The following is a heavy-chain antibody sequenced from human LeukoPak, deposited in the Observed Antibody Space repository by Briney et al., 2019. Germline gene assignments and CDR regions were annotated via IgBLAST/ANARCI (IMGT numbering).Heavy chain of an antibody. V-gene: IGHV3-74*01. CDR3: ARENSGWYGAFDI. D-gene: IGHD6-13*01. J-gene: IGHJ3*02. Sequence: PGGSLRLSCAASGFTSSSYWMHWVRQAPGKGLVWVSRINSDGSSTSYADSVKGRFTISRDNAKNTLYLQMNSLRAEDTAVYYCARENSGWYGAFDIWGQGTMVTVSS. CDR1: GFTSSSYW. CDR2: INSDGSST.